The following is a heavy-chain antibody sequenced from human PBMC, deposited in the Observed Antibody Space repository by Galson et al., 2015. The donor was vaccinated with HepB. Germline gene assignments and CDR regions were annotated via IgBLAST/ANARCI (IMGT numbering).Heavy chain of an antibody. Sequence: SETLSLTCAVYGGSFSGYYWSWIRQPPGKGLEWIGEINHSGSTNYNPSLKSRVTISVDTSKNQFSLKLSSVTAADTAVYYCARGEWGDKSYYDSSGGSYYFDYWGQGTLVTVSS. V-gene: IGHV4-34*01. D-gene: IGHD3-22*01. CDR3: ARGEWGDKSYYDSSGGSYYFDY. J-gene: IGHJ4*02. CDR2: INHSGST. CDR1: GGSFSGYY.